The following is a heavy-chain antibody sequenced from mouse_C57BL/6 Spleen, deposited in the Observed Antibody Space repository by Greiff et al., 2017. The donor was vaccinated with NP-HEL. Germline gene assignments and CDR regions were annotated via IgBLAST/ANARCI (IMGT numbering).Heavy chain of an antibody. CDR3: AREGDDCYGWYFDV. CDR1: GYTFTSYW. J-gene: IGHJ1*03. V-gene: IGHV1-72*01. CDR2: IDPNSGGT. D-gene: IGHD1-1*01. Sequence: QVQLQQPGAELVKPGASVKLSCKASGYTFTSYWMHWVKQRPGRGLEWIGRIDPNSGGTKYNEKFKSKATLTVDKPSSTAYMQLSSLTSESSAVYDCAREGDDCYGWYFDVWGTGTTVTVSS.